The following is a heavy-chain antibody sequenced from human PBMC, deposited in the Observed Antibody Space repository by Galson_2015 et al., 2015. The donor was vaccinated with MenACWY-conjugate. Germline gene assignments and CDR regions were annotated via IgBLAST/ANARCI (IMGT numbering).Heavy chain of an antibody. CDR3: AKDPAYLAPLGGSSSAGYNWFDP. CDR2: ISGSGGST. Sequence: SLRLSCAASGFTFSSYAMSWVRQAPGKGLEWVSAISGSGGSTYYADSVKGRFTISRDNSKNTLYLQMNSLRAEDTAVYYCAKDPAYLAPLGGSSSAGYNWFDPWGQGTLVTVSS. CDR1: GFTFSSYA. J-gene: IGHJ5*02. V-gene: IGHV3-23*01. D-gene: IGHD6-6*01.